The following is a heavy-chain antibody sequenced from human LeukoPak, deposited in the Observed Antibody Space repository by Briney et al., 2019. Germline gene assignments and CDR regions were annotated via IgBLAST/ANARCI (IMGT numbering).Heavy chain of an antibody. J-gene: IGHJ4*02. D-gene: IGHD2-2*01. CDR1: GFTFNNYG. CDR2: ISYDGRNI. Sequence: GGSLRLSCAASGFTFNNYGMHWVRQAPGKGLEWVAVISYDGRNIHYPDSVKGRFTISRDISTDTLWLQMDSLRTEDTAVYYCAKGPLRGAAAAIDYWGQGTLVTVSS. V-gene: IGHV3-30*18. CDR3: AKGPLRGAAAAIDY.